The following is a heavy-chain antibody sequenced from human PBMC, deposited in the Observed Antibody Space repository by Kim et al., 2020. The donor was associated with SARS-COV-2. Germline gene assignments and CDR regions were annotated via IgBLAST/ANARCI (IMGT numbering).Heavy chain of an antibody. CDR3: ARLRRVDYVFAY. J-gene: IGHJ4*02. CDR2: IYYSGST. CDR1: GGSISSSSYY. Sequence: SETLSLTCTVSGGSISSSSYYWGWIRQPPGKGLEWIGSIYYSGSTYYNPSLKSRVTISVDTSKNQFSLKLSSVTAADTAVYYCARLRRVDYVFAYWGQGTLVTVSS. V-gene: IGHV4-39*01. D-gene: IGHD4-17*01.